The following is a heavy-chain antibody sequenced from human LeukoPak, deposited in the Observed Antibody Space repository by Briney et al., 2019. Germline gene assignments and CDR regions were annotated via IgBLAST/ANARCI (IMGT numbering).Heavy chain of an antibody. D-gene: IGHD3-22*01. V-gene: IGHV4-31*03. CDR1: GGSISSGGYY. CDR3: ARDQWDGSGYPSLFDY. CDR2: IYYSGST. Sequence: PSETLSLTCTVSGGSISSGGYYWSWIRQHPGKGLEWIGYIYYSGSTYYNPSLKSRVTISVDTSKNQFSLKLSSVTAADTAVYYCARDQWDGSGYPSLFDYWGQGTLVTVSS. J-gene: IGHJ4*02.